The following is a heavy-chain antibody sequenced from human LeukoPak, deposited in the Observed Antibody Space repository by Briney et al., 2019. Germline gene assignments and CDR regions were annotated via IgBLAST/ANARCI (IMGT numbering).Heavy chain of an antibody. CDR3: ARVQRMKQAYYYYGMDV. CDR2: IKSKTDGGTT. D-gene: IGHD2-15*01. J-gene: IGHJ6*02. V-gene: IGHV3-15*07. Sequence: PGGSLRLSCAASGFTFSNAWMNWVRQAPGKGLEWVGRIKSKTDGGTTDYAAPVKGRFTISRDDSKNTLNLQMNSLRVEDTAVYYCARVQRMKQAYYYYGMDVWGQGTTVTVSS. CDR1: GFTFSNAW.